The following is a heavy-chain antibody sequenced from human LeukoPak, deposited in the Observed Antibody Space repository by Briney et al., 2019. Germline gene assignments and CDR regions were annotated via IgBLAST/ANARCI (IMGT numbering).Heavy chain of an antibody. CDR2: IYYSGST. Sequence: SETLSLTCTVSGGSISSYYWSWIRQPPGKGLEWIGYIYYSGSTYYNPSLKSRVTISVDTSKNQFSLKLSSVTAADTAVYYCARNMAGSHAGYYYYYMDVWGKGTTVTISS. CDR3: ARNMAGSHAGYYYYYMDV. D-gene: IGHD3-10*01. J-gene: IGHJ6*03. CDR1: GGSISSYY. V-gene: IGHV4-59*04.